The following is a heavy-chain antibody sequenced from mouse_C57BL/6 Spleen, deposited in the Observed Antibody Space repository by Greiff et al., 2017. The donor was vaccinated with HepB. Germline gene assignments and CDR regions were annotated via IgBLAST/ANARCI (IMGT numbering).Heavy chain of an antibody. V-gene: IGHV1-18*01. CDR2: INPNNGGT. D-gene: IGHD1-1*01. CDR3: AREDYYGSEYFDV. CDR1: GYTFTDYN. J-gene: IGHJ1*03. Sequence: VQLQQSGPELVKPGASVKIPCKASGYTFTDYNMDWVKQSHGKSLEWIGDINPNNGGTIYNQKFKGKATLTVDKSSSTAYMELRSLTSEDTAVYYCAREDYYGSEYFDVWGTGTTVTVSS.